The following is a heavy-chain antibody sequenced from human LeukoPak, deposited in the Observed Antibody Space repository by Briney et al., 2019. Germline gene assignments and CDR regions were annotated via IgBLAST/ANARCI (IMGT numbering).Heavy chain of an antibody. CDR1: GYTFTSYG. J-gene: IGHJ3*02. CDR3: ARDSFSYDCSGRDAFDI. CDR2: ISAYNGNT. D-gene: IGHD3-22*01. Sequence: ASVKVSCKASGYTFTSYGISWVRQAPGQGLEWMGWISAYNGNTNYAQKLQGRVTMTTDTATSTAYMELRSLRSDDTAVYYCARDSFSYDCSGRDAFDIWGQGTMVTVSS. V-gene: IGHV1-18*01.